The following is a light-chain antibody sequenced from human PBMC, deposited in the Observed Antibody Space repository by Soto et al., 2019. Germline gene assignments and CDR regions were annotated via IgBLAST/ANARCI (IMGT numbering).Light chain of an antibody. CDR1: QSISSY. Sequence: DIQMTQSPSSLSASVGDRVTITCRASQSISSYLSWYQQKPGKAPKLLINVASTLQSGVPSRFSGSGSGTDFTLAISSLQPEDFAVYYCQLYGGPHMFSFGQGTKLEIK. V-gene: IGKV1-39*02. J-gene: IGKJ2*01. CDR3: QLYGGPHMFS. CDR2: VAS.